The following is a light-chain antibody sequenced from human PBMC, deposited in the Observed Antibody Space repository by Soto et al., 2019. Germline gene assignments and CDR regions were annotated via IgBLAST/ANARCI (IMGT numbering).Light chain of an antibody. Sequence: DIQMTQSPSTLSASVGDRVTITCRASQSISSWLAWYQQKPGKAPKLLIYKASSLESGVPSSFSGSGSGTEFTLTISSLQPEDFATYYCQQYNTYSGTFGQGTKLEIK. CDR2: KAS. CDR3: QQYNTYSGT. V-gene: IGKV1-5*03. J-gene: IGKJ1*01. CDR1: QSISSW.